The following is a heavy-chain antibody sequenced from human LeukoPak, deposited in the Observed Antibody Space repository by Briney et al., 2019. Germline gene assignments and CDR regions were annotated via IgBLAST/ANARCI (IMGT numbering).Heavy chain of an antibody. Sequence: GGSLRLSCAASGFTFSNYAMTWVRQAPGKGLEWVSAISGSGDGTYYADSVKGRFTISRDNAKNSLFLQINSLRAEDTAVYYYANGGTYSSGPWGQGTLVTVSS. CDR2: ISGSGDGT. D-gene: IGHD3-22*01. J-gene: IGHJ5*02. CDR3: ANGGTYSSGP. V-gene: IGHV3-23*01. CDR1: GFTFSNYA.